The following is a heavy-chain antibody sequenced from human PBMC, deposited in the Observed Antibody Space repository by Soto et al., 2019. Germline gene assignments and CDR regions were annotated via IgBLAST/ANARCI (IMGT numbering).Heavy chain of an antibody. CDR3: AKAGIAVAGFFDY. Sequence: GGSLRLSCSASGFTFSSYAMHWVRQAPGKGLEYVSTISSNGGSTYYADSVKGRFTISRDNSKNTLYPQMNSLRAEDTAVYYCAKAGIAVAGFFDYWGQGTLVTVSS. J-gene: IGHJ4*02. D-gene: IGHD6-19*01. V-gene: IGHV3-64*04. CDR2: ISSNGGST. CDR1: GFTFSSYA.